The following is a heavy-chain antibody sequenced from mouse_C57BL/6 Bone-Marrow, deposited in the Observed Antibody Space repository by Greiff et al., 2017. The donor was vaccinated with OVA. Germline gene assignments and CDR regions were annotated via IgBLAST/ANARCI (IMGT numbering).Heavy chain of an antibody. CDR3: ARWELSYYLDY. Sequence: VQLQQSGAELARPGASVKLSCKASGYTFTSYGISWVKQSTGQGLEWIGEIYPRSGNTYYNEKFKGKATLTADKSSSTAYMELRSLTSEDSAVYFCARWELSYYLDYWGQGTTLTVSS. D-gene: IGHD4-1*01. J-gene: IGHJ2*01. CDR2: IYPRSGNT. V-gene: IGHV1-81*01. CDR1: GYTFTSYG.